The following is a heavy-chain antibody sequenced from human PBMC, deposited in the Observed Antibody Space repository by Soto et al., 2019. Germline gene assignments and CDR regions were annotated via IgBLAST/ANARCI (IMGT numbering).Heavy chain of an antibody. D-gene: IGHD2-2*01. CDR1: GFTFRSFG. CDR2: ISYDGSNK. V-gene: IGHV3-30*18. J-gene: IGHJ4*02. CDR3: AKDQERNIVVVPAAIDY. Sequence: ALRLSRAAPGFTFRSFGMHWVRPGPGKGLEWVAVISYDGSNKYYADSVKGRFTISRDNSKNTLYLQMNSLRAEDTAVYYCAKDQERNIVVVPAAIDYWGQGTLVTVSS.